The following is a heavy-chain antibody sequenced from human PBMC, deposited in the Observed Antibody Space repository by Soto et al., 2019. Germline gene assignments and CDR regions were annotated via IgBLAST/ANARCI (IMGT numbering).Heavy chain of an antibody. V-gene: IGHV1-8*01. CDR3: ASGRFRRTWFDP. Sequence: QVQLVQSGAEVKKPGASVKVSCKASGYTFTNYDIHWVRQATGQGVEWMGWMNPDSGNTGQEKQFQGRVTMTRATSISTAYMEMSSLRSEDPAVYYCASGRFRRTWFDPWGQGTLVTVSS. CDR2: MNPDSGNT. J-gene: IGHJ5*02. D-gene: IGHD3-16*01. CDR1: GYTFTNYD.